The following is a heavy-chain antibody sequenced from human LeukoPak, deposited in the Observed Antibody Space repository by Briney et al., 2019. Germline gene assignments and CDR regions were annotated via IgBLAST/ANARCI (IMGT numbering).Heavy chain of an antibody. J-gene: IGHJ4*02. V-gene: IGHV2-5*01. Sequence: SGPTLVNPTQTLTLTCSLSGFELSPGGVRVGCILQPPGKALEWLAPIYWTDDKRYSPSLKSRLTITKDASENQVVLTMTNVDPVDTATYYCAHSSNYYDDDYWGQGTLVTVSS. D-gene: IGHD3-22*01. CDR3: AHSSNYYDDDY. CDR1: GFELSPGGVR. CDR2: IYWTDDK.